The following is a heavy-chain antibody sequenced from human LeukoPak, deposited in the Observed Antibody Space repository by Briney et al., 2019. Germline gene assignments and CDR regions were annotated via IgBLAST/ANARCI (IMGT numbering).Heavy chain of an antibody. J-gene: IGHJ6*02. Sequence: GASVKVSCKASGYTFTGYYMHWVRQAPGQGLEWMGWISAYNGNYNGNTNYAQKLQGRVTMTTDTSTSTAYMELRSLRSDDTAVYYCARGASSGMDVWGQGTTVTVSS. V-gene: IGHV1-18*04. CDR1: GYTFTGYY. CDR2: ISAYNGNYNGNT. CDR3: ARGASSGMDV.